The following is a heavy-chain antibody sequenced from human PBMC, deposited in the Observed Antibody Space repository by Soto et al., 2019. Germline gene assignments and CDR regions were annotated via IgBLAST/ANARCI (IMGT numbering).Heavy chain of an antibody. CDR1: GFTFMGYS. J-gene: IGHJ4*02. CDR3: AREVVLTKWYFDN. CDR2: TSSDGGTK. D-gene: IGHD1-26*01. Sequence: WGSLRLSCAPSGFTFMGYSIHCFDHSAGKGLECVAVTSSDGGTKFYADSVKGRFTVSRDNSKTTLYQQMNSLRAEDTAVYFCAREVVLTKWYFDNWGQGISVTVSS. V-gene: IGHV3-30-3*01.